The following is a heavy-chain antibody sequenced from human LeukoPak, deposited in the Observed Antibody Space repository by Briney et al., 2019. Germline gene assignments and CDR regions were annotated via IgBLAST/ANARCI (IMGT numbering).Heavy chain of an antibody. CDR2: LSGSGGST. CDR3: AKDVRAAGPNDTFDY. Sequence: PGGSLRLSCAASGFTFSSYAMSWVRQAPGKGLEWVSALSGSGGSTYYADSVRGRFTIYRDNSNNTLYLQMNSLRAEDTAVYYCAKDVRAAGPNDTFDYWGQGTLVTVSS. CDR1: GFTFSSYA. V-gene: IGHV3-23*01. J-gene: IGHJ4*02. D-gene: IGHD6-13*01.